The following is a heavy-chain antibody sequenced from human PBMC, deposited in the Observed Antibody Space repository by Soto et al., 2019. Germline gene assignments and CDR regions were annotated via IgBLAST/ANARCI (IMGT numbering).Heavy chain of an antibody. V-gene: IGHV3-30-3*01. D-gene: IGHD3-3*01. Sequence: QVSLVESGGGVVQPGKSLRLSCGASGFTFSTHTMHWVRQAPGKGLEWVAFISYDGSKTYYADSVKGRFTISRDNSKRSMYLQMTNLRVEGLAVSFCVRDPSHDLLRCLDYWGQGTRVTVSS. CDR3: VRDPSHDLLRCLDY. CDR2: ISYDGSKT. J-gene: IGHJ4*02. CDR1: GFTFSTHT.